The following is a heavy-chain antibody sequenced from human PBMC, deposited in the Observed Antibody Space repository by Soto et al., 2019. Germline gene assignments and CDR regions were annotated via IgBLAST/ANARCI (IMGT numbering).Heavy chain of an antibody. D-gene: IGHD3-16*01. CDR3: ARGNPFNYAGFDV. CDR1: GYTFSDFD. Sequence: QAHLEQSGAELKRPGASVKVSCKASGYTFSDFDINWLRQASGQGPEWMGWMNAKSGDTFFPQRFQGKFNMTRDTSLSTAYMEVGSLTSDDTAMYYCARGNPFNYAGFDVWGQGTTVAVSS. J-gene: IGHJ6*02. CDR2: MNAKSGDT. V-gene: IGHV1-8*02.